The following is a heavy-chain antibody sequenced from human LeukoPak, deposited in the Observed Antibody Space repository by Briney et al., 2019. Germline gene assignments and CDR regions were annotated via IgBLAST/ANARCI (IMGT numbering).Heavy chain of an antibody. CDR2: IYYSGST. J-gene: IGHJ5*02. CDR3: ARRRITMVRGPKAGTYNWFDP. V-gene: IGHV4-39*07. D-gene: IGHD3-10*01. CDR1: GGSISSSSYY. Sequence: SETLSLTCTVSGGSISSSSYYWGWIRQPPGKGLEWIGSIYYSGSTYYNPSLKSRVTISVDTSKNQFSLKLSSVTAADTAVYYCARRRITMVRGPKAGTYNWFDPWGQGTLVTVSS.